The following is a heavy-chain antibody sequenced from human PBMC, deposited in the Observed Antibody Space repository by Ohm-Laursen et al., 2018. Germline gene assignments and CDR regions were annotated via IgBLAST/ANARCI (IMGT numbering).Heavy chain of an antibody. D-gene: IGHD4-17*01. CDR3: ARDQRFFGELDY. Sequence: SLRLSCTASGFSFSDYYMSWIRQAPGKGLEWVSYISSSGSTIYYADSVKGRFTISRDNAKNSLYLQMNSLRAEDTAVYYCARDQRFFGELDYWGQGTLVTVSS. J-gene: IGHJ4*02. CDR2: ISSSGSTI. CDR1: GFSFSDYY. V-gene: IGHV3-11*01.